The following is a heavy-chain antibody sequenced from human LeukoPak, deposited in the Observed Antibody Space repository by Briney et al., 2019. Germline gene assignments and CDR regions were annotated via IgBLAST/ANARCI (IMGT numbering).Heavy chain of an antibody. CDR1: GFTVSNNY. J-gene: IGHJ5*02. CDR3: IVFGDSNH. Sequence: GGSLRLSCAASGFTVSNNYMSWVRQAPGKGLEWVSAIHSSGGTYYADSVKGRFTISRDTSKNTLYLQINSLRVEDRAVYYCIVFGDSNHWGQGTLVTVSS. D-gene: IGHD4-17*01. CDR2: IHSSGGT. V-gene: IGHV3-53*01.